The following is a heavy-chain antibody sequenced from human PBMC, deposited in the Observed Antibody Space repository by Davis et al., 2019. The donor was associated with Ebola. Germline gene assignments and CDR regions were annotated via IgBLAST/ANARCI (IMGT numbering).Heavy chain of an antibody. CDR2: ISSSSSTI. CDR3: ARGLYSGSYYEGMDV. J-gene: IGHJ6*02. Sequence: GGSLRLSCAASGFTFSSYSMNWVRQAPGKGLEWVSYISSSSSTIYYADSVKGRFTISRDNSKNTLYLQMNSLRAEDTAVYYCARGLYSGSYYEGMDVWGQGTTVTVSS. V-gene: IGHV3-48*01. D-gene: IGHD1-26*01. CDR1: GFTFSSYS.